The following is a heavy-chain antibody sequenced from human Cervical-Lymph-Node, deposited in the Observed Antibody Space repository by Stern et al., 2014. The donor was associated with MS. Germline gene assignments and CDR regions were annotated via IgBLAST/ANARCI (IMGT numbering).Heavy chain of an antibody. CDR2: IYYSGTT. D-gene: IGHD3-22*01. V-gene: IGHV4-31*03. Sequence: QVQLVQSGPGLVKPSQTLSLTCTVSGGSISSDNYYWTWIRQHPGKGLEWIGHIYYSGTTYYNPSLKSRVFITVDTSQNLFSLRLSSVTAADTAVYYCARDHFTTSLDVWGHGTTVTVS. CDR3: ARDHFTTSLDV. J-gene: IGHJ6*02. CDR1: GGSISSDNYY.